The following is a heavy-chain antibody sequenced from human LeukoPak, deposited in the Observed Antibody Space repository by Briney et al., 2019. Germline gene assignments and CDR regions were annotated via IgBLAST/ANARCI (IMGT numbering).Heavy chain of an antibody. D-gene: IGHD2-2*02. CDR3: ATNEGYCSSTSCYNPLDY. CDR2: INAGNGNT. CDR1: GYTFTSYA. J-gene: IGHJ4*02. V-gene: IGHV1-3*01. Sequence: GASVKVSCKASGYTFTSYAMHWVRQAPGQRLEWMGWINAGNGNTKYSQKFQGRVTITRDTSASTAYMELSSLRSEDTAVYYCATNEGYCSSTSCYNPLDYWGQGTLVTVSS.